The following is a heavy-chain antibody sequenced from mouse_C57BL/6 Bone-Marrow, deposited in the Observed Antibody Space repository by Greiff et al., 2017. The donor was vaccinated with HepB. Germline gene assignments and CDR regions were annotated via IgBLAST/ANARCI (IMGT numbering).Heavy chain of an antibody. CDR1: GFSLSTFGMG. Sequence: QVTLKESGPGILQPSQTLSLTCSFSGFSLSTFGMGVGWIRQPSGKGLEWLAHIWWDDDKYYNPALKSRLTISKDTSKNQVFLKIANVDTADTATYYCARRNYGSSYPYAMDYWGQGTSVTVSS. CDR3: ARRNYGSSYPYAMDY. CDR2: IWWDDDK. V-gene: IGHV8-8*01. J-gene: IGHJ4*01. D-gene: IGHD1-1*01.